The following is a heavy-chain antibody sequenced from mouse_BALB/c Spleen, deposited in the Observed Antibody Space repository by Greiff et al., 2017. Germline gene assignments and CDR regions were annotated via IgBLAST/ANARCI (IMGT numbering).Heavy chain of an antibody. D-gene: IGHD2-1*01. CDR2: ISSGGSYT. V-gene: IGHV5-6*01. CDR1: GFTFSSYG. J-gene: IGHJ2*01. Sequence: EVKLMESGGDLVKPGGSLKLSCAASGFTFSSYGMSWVRQTPDKRLEWVATISSGGSYTYYPDSVKGRFTFSRDNAKNTLYMQMSSLKSEDTAMYYCARHGNYDYWGQGTTLTVSS. CDR3: ARHGNYDY.